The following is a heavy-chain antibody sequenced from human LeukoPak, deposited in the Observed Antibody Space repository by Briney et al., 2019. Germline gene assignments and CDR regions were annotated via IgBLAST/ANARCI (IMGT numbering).Heavy chain of an antibody. V-gene: IGHV4-34*01. Sequence: SETLSLTCAVYGGSFSGYYWGWIRQPPGKGLEWIGEINHSGSTNYNPSLKSRVTISVDTSKNQFSLKPSSVTAADTAVYYCATASTGTGSGPSDYWGQGTLVTVSS. J-gene: IGHJ4*02. CDR1: GGSFSGYY. D-gene: IGHD1-1*01. CDR3: ATASTGTGSGPSDY. CDR2: INHSGST.